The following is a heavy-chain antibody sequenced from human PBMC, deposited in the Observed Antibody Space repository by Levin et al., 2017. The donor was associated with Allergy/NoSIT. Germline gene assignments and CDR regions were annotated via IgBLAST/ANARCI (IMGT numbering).Heavy chain of an antibody. Sequence: GGSLRLSCAASGFTFSGYTLNWVRQAPGKGLEWVSSISSSSTYIYYADSMKGRFTIYRDDAKNSLSLQMNSLRVEDTAVYYCASDGSYDTLDIWGQGTMVTVSS. J-gene: IGHJ3*02. CDR1: GFTFSGYT. D-gene: IGHD6-6*01. CDR2: ISSSSTYI. CDR3: ASDGSYDTLDI. V-gene: IGHV3-21*01.